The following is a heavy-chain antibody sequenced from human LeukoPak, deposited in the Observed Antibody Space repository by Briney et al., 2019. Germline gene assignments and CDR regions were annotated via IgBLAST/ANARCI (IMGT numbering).Heavy chain of an antibody. Sequence: PSETLSLTCAVSGGSISSNNWWSWVRQPPGKGLEWIGEIYHTGSTNYNPSLKSRVTISVDTSKNQLSLKLTSVTAADTAVYYCARGGDGVFDYWGQGTLVTVSS. V-gene: IGHV4-4*02. CDR2: IYHTGST. J-gene: IGHJ4*02. CDR3: ARGGDGVFDY. CDR1: GGSISSNNW. D-gene: IGHD5-24*01.